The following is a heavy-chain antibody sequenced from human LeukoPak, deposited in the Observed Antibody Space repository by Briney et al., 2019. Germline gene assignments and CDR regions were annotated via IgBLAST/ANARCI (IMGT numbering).Heavy chain of an antibody. CDR1: GFTFSSYG. J-gene: IGHJ4*02. Sequence: GGSLRLSCAASGFTFSSYGMHWVRQAPGKGLEWVAVIPYDGSNKYYADSVKGRFTISRDNSKNTLYLQMNSLRVEDTAVYFCAKGQGGDFWSGSAYFDWGQGTLVTVSS. D-gene: IGHD3-3*01. V-gene: IGHV3-30*18. CDR3: AKGQGGDFWSGSAYFD. CDR2: IPYDGSNK.